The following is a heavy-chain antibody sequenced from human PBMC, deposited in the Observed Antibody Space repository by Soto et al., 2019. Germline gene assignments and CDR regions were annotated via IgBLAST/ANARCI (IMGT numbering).Heavy chain of an antibody. V-gene: IGHV3-48*02. CDR2: ISSSSSTI. Sequence: GGSLRLSCAASVFTFSRYGMNWVRQAPGKGPEWVAYISSSSSTIYYADSVKGRFTISRDNAKNSLYLQMNSLRDEDTAVYYCARDGYCVSTTCYFLPDVWGQGTTVTVSS. CDR3: ARDGYCVSTTCYFLPDV. CDR1: VFTFSRYG. D-gene: IGHD2-2*03. J-gene: IGHJ6*02.